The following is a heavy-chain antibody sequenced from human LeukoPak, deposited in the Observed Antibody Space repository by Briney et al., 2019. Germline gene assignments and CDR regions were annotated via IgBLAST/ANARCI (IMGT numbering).Heavy chain of an antibody. J-gene: IGHJ4*02. CDR3: ARYLVGPFDY. CDR2: IYYSGST. CDR1: GGSISSSSYY. V-gene: IGHV4-39*07. Sequence: SETLSLTCTVSGGSISSSSYYWGWIRQPPGKGLEWIGSIYYSGSTYYNPSLKSRVTISVDTSKNQFSLKLSSVTAADTAVYYCARYLVGPFDYWGQGTLVTVSS. D-gene: IGHD2-15*01.